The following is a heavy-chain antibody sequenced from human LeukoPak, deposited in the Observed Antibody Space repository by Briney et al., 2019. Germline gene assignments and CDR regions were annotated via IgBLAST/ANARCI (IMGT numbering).Heavy chain of an antibody. D-gene: IGHD5-18*01. CDR3: ARGGFTAMGTRALRY. CDR2: IIPIVGKT. CDR1: GDTFTSYD. J-gene: IGHJ4*02. V-gene: IGHV1-69*13. Sequence: SVKVSCKASGDTFTSYDISWGRQAPGQGLEWMGGIIPIVGKTNYAQKFEGRVTITADEATSTAYRELRSLRSEDTGVYYCARGGFTAMGTRALRYWGKGTLVTVSS.